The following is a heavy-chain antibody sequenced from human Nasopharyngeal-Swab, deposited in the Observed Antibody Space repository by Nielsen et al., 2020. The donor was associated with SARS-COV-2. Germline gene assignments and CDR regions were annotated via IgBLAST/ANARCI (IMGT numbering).Heavy chain of an antibody. CDR2: IYHSGST. V-gene: IGHV4-38-2*02. J-gene: IGHJ4*02. Sequence: WIRQPPGRGLEWIGSIYHSGSTYYNPSLKSRVTISVDTSKNQFSLKLSSVTAADTAVYYCARDGYGDHGLDYWGQGTLVTVSS. CDR3: ARDGYGDHGLDY. D-gene: IGHD4-17*01.